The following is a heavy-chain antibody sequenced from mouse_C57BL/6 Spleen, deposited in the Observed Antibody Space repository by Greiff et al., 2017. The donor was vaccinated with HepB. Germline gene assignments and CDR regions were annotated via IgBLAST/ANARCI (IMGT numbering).Heavy chain of an antibody. CDR2: ISYDGSN. V-gene: IGHV3-6*01. J-gene: IGHJ3*01. Sequence: ESGPGLVKPSQSLSLTCSVTGYSITSGYYWNWIRQFPGNKLEWMGYISYDGSNNYNPSLKNRISITRDTSKNQFFLKLNSVTTEDTATYYCARDDYDLGFAYWGQGTLVTVSA. D-gene: IGHD2-4*01. CDR1: GYSITSGYY. CDR3: ARDDYDLGFAY.